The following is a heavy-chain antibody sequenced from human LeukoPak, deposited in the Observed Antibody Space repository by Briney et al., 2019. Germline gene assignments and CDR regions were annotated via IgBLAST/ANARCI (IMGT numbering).Heavy chain of an antibody. J-gene: IGHJ4*02. V-gene: IGHV4-39*01. D-gene: IGHD1-26*01. CDR1: GGSISSSSYY. Sequence: SETLSLTCTVSGGSISSSSYYWGWIRQPPGKGLEWIGSIYYSGSTYYNPSLKSRVTISVDTSKNQFSLKLSSVTAADTAVYYCARHGPSVVGASNFDYWGQGTLVTVSS. CDR2: IYYSGST. CDR3: ARHGPSVVGASNFDY.